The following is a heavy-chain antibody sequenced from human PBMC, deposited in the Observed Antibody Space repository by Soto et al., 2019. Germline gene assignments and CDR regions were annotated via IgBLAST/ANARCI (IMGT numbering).Heavy chain of an antibody. D-gene: IGHD6-13*01. J-gene: IGHJ4*02. CDR1: GFTFSSYA. CDR2: ISYDGSNK. Sequence: GGSLRLSCAASGFTFSSYAMSWVRQAPGKGLEWVAVISYDGSNKYYADSVKGRFTISRDNSKNTLYLQMNSLRAEDTAVYYCTTDPVAAAGHFDYWGQGTLVTVSS. V-gene: IGHV3-30-3*01. CDR3: TTDPVAAAGHFDY.